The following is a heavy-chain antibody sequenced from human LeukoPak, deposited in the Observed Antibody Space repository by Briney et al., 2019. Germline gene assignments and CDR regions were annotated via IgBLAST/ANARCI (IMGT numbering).Heavy chain of an antibody. CDR1: GGSISSSSYY. D-gene: IGHD6-13*01. J-gene: IGHJ4*02. CDR2: IYYSGST. CDR3: ARHLAERDY. V-gene: IGHV4-39*01. Sequence: PSETLPLTCTVSGGSISSSSYYWGWIRQPPGKGLEWIGSIYYSGSTYYNPSLKSRVTISVDTSKNQFSLKLSSVTAADTAVYYCARHLAERDYWGQGTLVTVSS.